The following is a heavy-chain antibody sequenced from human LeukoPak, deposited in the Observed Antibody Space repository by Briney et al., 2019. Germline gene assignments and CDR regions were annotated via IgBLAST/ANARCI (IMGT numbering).Heavy chain of an antibody. CDR2: ISTYNGNT. D-gene: IGHD3-10*01. J-gene: IGHJ6*03. V-gene: IGHV1-18*01. Sequence: ASVKVSCKASGYTFTSYGISWVRQAPGQGLEWMGWISTYNGNTNYAQKLQGRVTMTKDTSTSTAYMELRSLRSDDTAVYYCARDLHRVVVRGVPHYYYYMDVWGKGTTVTISS. CDR1: GYTFTSYG. CDR3: ARDLHRVVVRGVPHYYYYMDV.